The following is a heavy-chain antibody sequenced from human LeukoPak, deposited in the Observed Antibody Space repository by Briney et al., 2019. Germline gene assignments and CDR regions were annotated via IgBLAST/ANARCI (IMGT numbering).Heavy chain of an antibody. CDR2: IYHSGST. Sequence: SETLSLTCTVSGGSISSSNWWSWVRQPPGKGLEWIGEIYHSGSTNYNPSLKSRVTISVDTSKNQFSLKLSSVTAADTAVYYCARAGEGYGDYDPPPYYYYMDVWGKGTTVTISS. D-gene: IGHD4-17*01. CDR1: GGSISSSNW. CDR3: ARAGEGYGDYDPPPYYYYMDV. V-gene: IGHV4-4*02. J-gene: IGHJ6*03.